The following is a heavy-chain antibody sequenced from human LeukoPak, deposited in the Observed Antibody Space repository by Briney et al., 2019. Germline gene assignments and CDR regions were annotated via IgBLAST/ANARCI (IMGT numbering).Heavy chain of an antibody. J-gene: IGHJ4*02. CDR1: GFTFSSYG. Sequence: GGSLRLSCAASGFTFSSYGMHWVRQAPGKGPEWVAVISYDGSNKYYADSVKGRFTISRDNSKNTLYLQMNSLRAEDTAVYYCAKTGGHYYDSSGYPLWAFDYWGQGTLVTVSS. D-gene: IGHD3-22*01. CDR3: AKTGGHYYDSSGYPLWAFDY. V-gene: IGHV3-30*18. CDR2: ISYDGSNK.